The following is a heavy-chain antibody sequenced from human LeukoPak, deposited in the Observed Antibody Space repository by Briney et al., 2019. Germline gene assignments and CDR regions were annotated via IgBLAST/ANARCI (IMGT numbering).Heavy chain of an antibody. J-gene: IGHJ6*02. Sequence: ASVKVSCKASGYTFTSYGISWVRQAPGQGLEWMGWISAYNGNTNYAQKLQGRVTMTTDTSTSTAYMEPRSLRSDDTAVYYCARDRVYDFWSGYYMSGMDVWGQGTTVTVSS. CDR1: GYTFTSYG. D-gene: IGHD3-3*01. CDR2: ISAYNGNT. V-gene: IGHV1-18*01. CDR3: ARDRVYDFWSGYYMSGMDV.